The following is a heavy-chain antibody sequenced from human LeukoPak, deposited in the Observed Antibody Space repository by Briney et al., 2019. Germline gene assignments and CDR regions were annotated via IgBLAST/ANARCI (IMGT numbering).Heavy chain of an antibody. CDR3: ARDRSGAYYDSSGYYYLPIDY. J-gene: IGHJ4*02. Sequence: PGGSLRLSCAASGFTFSSYSMNWVRQAPGKGLEWVSSISSSSSYIYYADSVKGRFTISRDNAKNSLYLQMNSLRAEDTAVYYCARDRSGAYYDSSGYYYLPIDYWGQGTLVTVSS. D-gene: IGHD3-22*01. CDR2: ISSSSSYI. V-gene: IGHV3-21*01. CDR1: GFTFSSYS.